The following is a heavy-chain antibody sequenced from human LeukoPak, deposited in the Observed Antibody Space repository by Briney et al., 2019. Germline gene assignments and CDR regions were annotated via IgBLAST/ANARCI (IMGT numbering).Heavy chain of an antibody. CDR1: GYTFTGYY. Sequence: ASVKVSCKASGYTFTGYYMHWVRQAPGQGLEWMGWINPNSGGTNYAQKFQGRVTMTRDTSISTAYMELSRLRSDDTAVYYCARVAYRMVRGDLDYRGQGTLVTVSS. J-gene: IGHJ4*02. CDR2: INPNSGGT. D-gene: IGHD3-10*01. CDR3: ARVAYRMVRGDLDY. V-gene: IGHV1-2*02.